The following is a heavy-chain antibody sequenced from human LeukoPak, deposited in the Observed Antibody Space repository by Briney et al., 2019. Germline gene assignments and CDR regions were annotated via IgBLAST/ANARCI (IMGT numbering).Heavy chain of an antibody. CDR2: INPNSGGT. Sequence: ASVKVYCKASGYTFTGYYMHWVRQAPGQGLEWMGWINPNSGGTNYAQKFQGRVTMTRDTSISTAYMELSRLRSDDMAVYYCVRLKGYSSGWIDYRGQGTLVIVSS. V-gene: IGHV1-2*02. J-gene: IGHJ4*02. CDR3: VRLKGYSSGWIDY. D-gene: IGHD6-19*01. CDR1: GYTFTGYY.